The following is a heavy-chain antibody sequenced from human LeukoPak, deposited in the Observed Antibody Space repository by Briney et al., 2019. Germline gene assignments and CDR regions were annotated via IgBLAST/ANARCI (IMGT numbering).Heavy chain of an antibody. CDR2: ISGSGGST. CDR1: GFTFSSYA. J-gene: IGHJ4*02. D-gene: IGHD3-10*01. V-gene: IGHV3-23*01. Sequence: PGGSLRLSCAASGFTFSSYAMSWVRQAPGRGLEWVSAISGSGGSTYYADSVKGRFTISRDNSKNTLYLQMNSLRAEDTAVYYCASLWGGSGSFDYWGQGTLVTVSS. CDR3: ASLWGGSGSFDY.